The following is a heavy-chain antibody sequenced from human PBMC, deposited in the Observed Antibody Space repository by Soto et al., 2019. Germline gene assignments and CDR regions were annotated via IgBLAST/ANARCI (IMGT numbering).Heavy chain of an antibody. D-gene: IGHD6-13*01. J-gene: IGHJ4*02. CDR2: INPARGST. Sequence: QVQLVQSGAEVKKPGASVKVSCRTSGYTFTHYYIHWVRQAPGQGLEWLGIINPARGSTNYAPDLQGRLTLSRDTSKTTVYLYLSGLRAEDAAIFYFAIYLAAGDHWGQGTRVTVSS. CDR1: GYTFTHYY. CDR3: AIYLAAGDH. V-gene: IGHV1-46*01.